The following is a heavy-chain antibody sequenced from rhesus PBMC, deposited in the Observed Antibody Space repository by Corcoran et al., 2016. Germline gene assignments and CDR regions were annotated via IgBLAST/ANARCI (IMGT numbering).Heavy chain of an antibody. CDR2: VYWDDDK. Sequence: QVTLKESGPALVKPTQTLTLTCTFSGFSLSTSGLGINWIRQPPVKAMEWLESVYWDDDKGYTTSLKSRLTISKDTSKNQVVLTMTNMDPVETATYYCARRDVWNNGIIDYWGQGVLVTVSS. D-gene: IGHD1-20*01. CDR3: ARRDVWNNGIIDY. J-gene: IGHJ4*01. V-gene: IGHV2S1*01. CDR1: GFSLSTSGLG.